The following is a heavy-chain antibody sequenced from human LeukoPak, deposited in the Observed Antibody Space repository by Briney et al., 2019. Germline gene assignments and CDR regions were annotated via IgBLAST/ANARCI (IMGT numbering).Heavy chain of an antibody. CDR1: GGSISSYY. D-gene: IGHD4-17*01. Sequence: SETLSLTCTVSGGSISSYYWSWIRQPPGKGLEWIGYIYSCGSTNYNPSLKSRVTISVDTSKNQFSLKLSSVTAADTAVYYCASTTVITRIDYWGQGTLVTVSS. CDR3: ASTTVITRIDY. CDR2: IYSCGST. V-gene: IGHV4-59*01. J-gene: IGHJ4*02.